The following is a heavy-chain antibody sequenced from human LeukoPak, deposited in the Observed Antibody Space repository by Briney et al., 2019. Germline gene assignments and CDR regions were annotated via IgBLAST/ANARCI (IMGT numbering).Heavy chain of an antibody. D-gene: IGHD3-10*01. CDR2: INHSGST. Sequence: SETLSLTCAVYGGSFSGYYWSWTRQPPGKGLEWIGEINHSGSTNYNPSLKSRVTISVDTSKNQFSLKLSSVTAADTAVYYCARGWGRGSGSYYFDYWGQGTLVTVSS. CDR3: ARGWGRGSGSYYFDY. CDR1: GGSFSGYY. V-gene: IGHV4-34*01. J-gene: IGHJ4*02.